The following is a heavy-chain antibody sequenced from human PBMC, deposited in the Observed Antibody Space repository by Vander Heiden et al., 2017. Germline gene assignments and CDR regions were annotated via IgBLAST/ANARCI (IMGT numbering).Heavy chain of an antibody. D-gene: IGHD3-22*01. Sequence: QAQLVESGGGVVQPGRSLRLSCAASGFTFSSHAMHWVRQAPGKGLEWVAVISDDGGNKYYADAVKGRFTISRDNSKNTLYLQMNSLRTEDTAVYYCARDQGNSGCSDYWGQGTLVTVSS. V-gene: IGHV3-30-3*01. CDR3: ARDQGNSGCSDY. CDR2: ISDDGGNK. CDR1: GFTFSSHA. J-gene: IGHJ4*02.